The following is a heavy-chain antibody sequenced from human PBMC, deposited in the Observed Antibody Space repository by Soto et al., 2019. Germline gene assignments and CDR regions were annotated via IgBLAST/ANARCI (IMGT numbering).Heavy chain of an antibody. CDR1: SGFISSNW. J-gene: IGHJ5*02. V-gene: IGHV4-4*02. CDR3: SSHTYSYAWHH. Sequence: QVHLEESGPRLVKPSGTLSLTCAVSSGFISSNWWSWVRQPPGKGLEYIGEIYYSGSTHYNPSLQSRVTISVDQSRTYFSLDLSSVTAADTAVYYCSSHTYSYAWHHWGQGIQVTVSS. D-gene: IGHD5-18*01. CDR2: IYYSGST.